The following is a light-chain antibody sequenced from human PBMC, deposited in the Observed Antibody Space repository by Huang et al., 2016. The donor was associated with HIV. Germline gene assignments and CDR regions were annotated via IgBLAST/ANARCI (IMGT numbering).Light chain of an antibody. V-gene: IGKV1-NL1*01. CDR3: QQYQSIPWT. CDR2: ATS. J-gene: IGKJ1*01. Sequence: DIQMTQSPSSLSASVGDRVTITCRASQGIGNSLAWYQQKPEKPPRLLLYATSRLESGVPDRFSGRGSGTHYTLTIITLQPEDIASYYCQQYQSIPWTFGQGTKVEIK. CDR1: QGIGNS.